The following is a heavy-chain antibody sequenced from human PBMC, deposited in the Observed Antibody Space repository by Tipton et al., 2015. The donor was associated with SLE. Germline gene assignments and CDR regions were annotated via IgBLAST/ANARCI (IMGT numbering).Heavy chain of an antibody. CDR2: ISGSGGGT. CDR1: GFTFTSYA. J-gene: IGHJ3*01. V-gene: IGHV3-23*01. D-gene: IGHD1-26*01. CDR3: AKILGATLPDPFDL. Sequence: SLRLSCAASGFTFTSYALSWVRQAPGKGLEWLSAISGSGGGTYYADSVKGRFTISRDNSKNTLYLQMNSLRTEDTAVYFCAKILGATLPDPFDLWGQGTLVTVSS.